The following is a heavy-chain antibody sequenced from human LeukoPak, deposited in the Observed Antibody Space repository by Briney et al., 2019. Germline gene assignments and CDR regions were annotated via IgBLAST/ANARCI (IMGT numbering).Heavy chain of an antibody. Sequence: ASVKVSCKASGYTFTSYDINWVRQATGQGLEWMGWMNPNSGNTGYAQKFQGRVTMTRNTSISTTYMELSSLRSEDTAVYYCARFLRYFDWLPEDYWGQGTLVTVSS. CDR1: GYTFTSYD. CDR3: ARFLRYFDWLPEDY. V-gene: IGHV1-8*01. CDR2: MNPNSGNT. D-gene: IGHD3-9*01. J-gene: IGHJ4*02.